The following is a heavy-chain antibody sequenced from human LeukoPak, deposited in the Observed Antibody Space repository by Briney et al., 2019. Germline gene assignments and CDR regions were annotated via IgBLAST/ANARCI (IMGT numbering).Heavy chain of an antibody. CDR3: ARAHVGAALDY. D-gene: IGHD1-26*01. Sequence: GGSLRLSCAASGFSFSNFNMNWVRQAPGKGLEWVSSISSSSSYIYYADSVKGRFTISRDNAKNSLYLQMNSLRAEDTAVYYCARAHVGAALDYWGQGTLVTVSS. CDR2: ISSSSSYI. V-gene: IGHV3-21*01. CDR1: GFSFSNFN. J-gene: IGHJ4*02.